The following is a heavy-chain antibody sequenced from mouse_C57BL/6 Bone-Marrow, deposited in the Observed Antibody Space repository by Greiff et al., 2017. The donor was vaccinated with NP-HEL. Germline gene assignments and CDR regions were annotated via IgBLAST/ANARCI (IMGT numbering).Heavy chain of an antibody. CDR2: INPYNGGT. J-gene: IGHJ4*01. V-gene: IGHV1-19*01. D-gene: IGHD1-1*01. CDR1: GYTFTDYY. CDR3: AKRGLLRYAMDY. Sequence: VQLQQSGPVLVKPGASVKMSCKASGYTFTDYYMNWVKQSHGKSLEWIGVINPYNGGTSYNQKFKGKATLTVDKSSSTAYMELNSLTSEDSAVYYCAKRGLLRYAMDYWGQGTSVTVSS.